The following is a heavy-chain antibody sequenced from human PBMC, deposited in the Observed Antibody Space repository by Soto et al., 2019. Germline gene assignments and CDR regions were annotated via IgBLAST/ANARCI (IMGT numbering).Heavy chain of an antibody. CDR2: MNPNSGNT. CDR1: GYTFTSYD. D-gene: IGHD6-19*01. J-gene: IGHJ5*02. V-gene: IGHV1-8*01. Sequence: ASVKVSCKASGYTFTSYDINWVRQATGQGLEWMGWMNPNSGNTGYAQKFQGRVTMTRNTSISTAYMELSSLRSEDTAVYYCARGRQWLVRRSRWFDPWGQGTLVTVSS. CDR3: ARGRQWLVRRSRWFDP.